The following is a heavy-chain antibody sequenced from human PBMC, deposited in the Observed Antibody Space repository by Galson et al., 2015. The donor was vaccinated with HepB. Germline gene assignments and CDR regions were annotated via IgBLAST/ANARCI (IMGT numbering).Heavy chain of an antibody. V-gene: IGHV5-10-1*01. CDR2: IDPSDSYT. D-gene: IGHD3-22*01. Sequence: QSGAEVKKPGESLRISCKGSGYSFTSYWISWVRQMPGKGLEWMGRIDPSDSYTNYSPSFQGHVTISADESVSTAYLQWSSLKASDTAMYYCARHSLGKYYDSSGYCGDYWGQGTLVTVSS. CDR3: ARHSLGKYYDSSGYCGDY. J-gene: IGHJ4*02. CDR1: GYSFTSYW.